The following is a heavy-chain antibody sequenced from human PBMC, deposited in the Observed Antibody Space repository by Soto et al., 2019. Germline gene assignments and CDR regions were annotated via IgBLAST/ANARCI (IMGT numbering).Heavy chain of an antibody. J-gene: IGHJ5*02. V-gene: IGHV4-31*03. Sequence: QVQLQESGPGLVKPSQTLSLTCTVSGGSISSGGYYWSWIRQHPRKGLEWIGYIYYSGSTYYNPSLKRRVTISVDTSKNQFSLKLSSVTAADTAVYYCAGAARRYNWFDPWGQGTLVTVSS. CDR2: IYYSGST. CDR1: GGSISSGGYY. CDR3: AGAARRYNWFDP. D-gene: IGHD2-15*01.